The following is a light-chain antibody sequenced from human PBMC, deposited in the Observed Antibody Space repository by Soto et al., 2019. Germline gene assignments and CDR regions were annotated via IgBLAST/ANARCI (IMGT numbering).Light chain of an antibody. CDR3: QQYYSTPPT. Sequence: DIVMTQSPDSLAVSLGERATINCKFSQSVLYSSNNKNYLAWYQQKPGQPPKLLIYWASTRESGVPDRFSGSGSGTDFALTISSLQAEDVAVYYCQQYYSTPPTFGQGTKLEIK. V-gene: IGKV4-1*01. CDR2: WAS. CDR1: QSVLYSSNNKNY. J-gene: IGKJ2*01.